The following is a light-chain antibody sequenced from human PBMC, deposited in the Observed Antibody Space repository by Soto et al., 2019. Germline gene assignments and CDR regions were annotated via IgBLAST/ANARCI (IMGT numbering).Light chain of an antibody. J-gene: IGLJ1*01. Sequence: QSALTQPASVSESPGQSITISCTGTDSDVGAYNYVAWYQQHPGKAPKLMIFEVSNRPSGVSNRFSGSKSGNTASLTISGLQAEDEAIYYCSSYTSSNTLLFGPGTKVTVL. CDR1: DSDVGAYNY. CDR2: EVS. CDR3: SSYTSSNTLL. V-gene: IGLV2-14*01.